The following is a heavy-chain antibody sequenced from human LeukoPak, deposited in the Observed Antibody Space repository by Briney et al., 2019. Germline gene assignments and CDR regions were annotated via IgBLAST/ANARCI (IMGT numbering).Heavy chain of an antibody. CDR1: GFTFSSYG. V-gene: IGHV3-30*18. D-gene: IGHD6-19*01. J-gene: IGHJ2*01. Sequence: GGSLRLSCAASGFTFSSYGMHWVRQAPGKGLEWVAIISYDGSNKYYADSVQGRFTISRDNSRNTLYLQMNSLRAEDTAVYYCAKDLGGGSGCYDLWGRGTLVTVSS. CDR2: ISYDGSNK. CDR3: AKDLGGGSGCYDL.